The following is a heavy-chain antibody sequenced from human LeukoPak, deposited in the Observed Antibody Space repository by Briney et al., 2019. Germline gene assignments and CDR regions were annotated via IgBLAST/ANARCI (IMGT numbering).Heavy chain of an antibody. J-gene: IGHJ4*02. CDR2: ISSSSSYI. CDR3: ARQDYVWGSYRPSPDY. CDR1: GFTFSSYS. V-gene: IGHV3-21*01. D-gene: IGHD3-16*02. Sequence: GGSLRLSCAASGFTFSSYSMNWVRQAPGKGLEWVSSISSSSSYIYYADSVKGRFTIFRDNAKNSLYLQMNSLRAEDTAVYYCARQDYVWGSYRPSPDYWCQGTLVTVSS.